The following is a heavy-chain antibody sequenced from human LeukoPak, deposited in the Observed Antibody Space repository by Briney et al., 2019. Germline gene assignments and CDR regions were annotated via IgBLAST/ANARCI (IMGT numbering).Heavy chain of an antibody. D-gene: IGHD6-13*01. CDR3: AREIAAAAQGD. CDR2: IYSGGST. V-gene: IGHV3-53*01. J-gene: IGHJ4*02. CDR1: GFTFSNAW. Sequence: GGSLRLSCAASGFTFSNAWMNWVRQAPGKGLEWVSVIYSGGSTYYADSVKGRFTISRDNSKNTLYLQMNSLRAEDTAVYYCAREIAAAAQGDWGQGTLVTVSS.